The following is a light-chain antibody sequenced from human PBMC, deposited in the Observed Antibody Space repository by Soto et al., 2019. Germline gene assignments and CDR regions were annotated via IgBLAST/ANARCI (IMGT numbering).Light chain of an antibody. V-gene: IGLV1-40*01. Sequence: QSVLTQPPSLSGALGQRVAISCTGTRSNIGDGYDVHWSQQIAGTAPKLLIFGNTNRPSGVPDRFSGSKSGASASLDITGLQADDEADYYCQSYDNNLGGKVVFSGGTKLTVL. CDR1: RSNIGDGYD. J-gene: IGLJ2*01. CDR3: QSYDNNLGGKVV. CDR2: GNT.